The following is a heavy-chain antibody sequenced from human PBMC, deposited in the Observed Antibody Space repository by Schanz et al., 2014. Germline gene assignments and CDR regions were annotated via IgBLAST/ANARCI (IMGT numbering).Heavy chain of an antibody. D-gene: IGHD6-19*01. CDR3: AKLSSSGRLAGYFDY. CDR2: IGYLGDT. V-gene: IGHV3-23*04. CDR1: GFTFSTYA. Sequence: EVQLVESGGGLVQPGGSLRLSCAASGFTFSTYAMSWVRQAPGKGLEWVSTIGYLGDTYYPDSVKGRFTVSRDSGQNSLYLQMNSLRAGDTAIYYCAKLSSSGRLAGYFDYWGQGTLVTVSS. J-gene: IGHJ4*02.